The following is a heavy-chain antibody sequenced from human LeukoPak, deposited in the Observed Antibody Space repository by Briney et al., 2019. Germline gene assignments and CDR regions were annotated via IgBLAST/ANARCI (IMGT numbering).Heavy chain of an antibody. J-gene: IGHJ5*02. CDR2: IIPIFGTA. CDR1: GGTFSSYA. D-gene: IGHD2-2*01. CDR3: ARGYCSSTSCYDWFGP. Sequence: SVKVSCKASGGTFSSYAISWVRQAPGQGLEWMGGIIPIFGTANYAQKFQGRVTITTDESTSTAYMELSSLRSEDTAVYYCARGYCSSTSCYDWFGPWGQGTLVTVSS. V-gene: IGHV1-69*05.